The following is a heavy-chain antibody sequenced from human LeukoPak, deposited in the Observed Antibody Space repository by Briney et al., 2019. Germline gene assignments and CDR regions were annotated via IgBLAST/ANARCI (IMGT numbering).Heavy chain of an antibody. CDR2: ILGGSGSTR. Sequence: GRSLRLSRAASGFSFSNYEMNWVRQAPGKGLEWVSYILGGSGSTRYYADSVKGRFTISRDNAKNSVYLQVNRLRADDTAVYYCARGYNWKGDAFDIWGQGTMVTVSS. J-gene: IGHJ3*02. CDR3: ARGYNWKGDAFDI. D-gene: IGHD1-1*01. V-gene: IGHV3-48*03. CDR1: GFSFSNYE.